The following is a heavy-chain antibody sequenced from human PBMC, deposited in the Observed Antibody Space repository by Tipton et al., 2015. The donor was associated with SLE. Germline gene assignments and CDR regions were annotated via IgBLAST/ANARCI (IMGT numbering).Heavy chain of an antibody. CDR1: GNVISRGYF. J-gene: IGHJ5*02. CDR2: IYHDGRT. CDR3: AKHRYWFDP. Sequence: GLVKPSETLSLTCGVSGNVISRGYFWGWIRQSPGKGLEWIGSIYHDGRTYYNPSLKSRVTISIDTSKNQFSLKLTSVTAADTAVYYCAKHRYWFDPWGQGTLVTVSS. V-gene: IGHV4-38-2*01.